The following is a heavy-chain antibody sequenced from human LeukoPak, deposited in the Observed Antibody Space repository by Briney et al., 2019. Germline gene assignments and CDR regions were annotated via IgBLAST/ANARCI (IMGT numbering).Heavy chain of an antibody. V-gene: IGHV3-21*01. Sequence: GGSLRLSCAASGFTFSSYSMNWVRQAPGKGLEWVSSISSGSSYIYYADSVKGRFTISGDNAKNSLYLQMNSLRAEDTAVYYCARGRAAAGPNWFDPWGQGTLVTVSS. J-gene: IGHJ5*02. D-gene: IGHD6-13*01. CDR2: ISSGSSYI. CDR1: GFTFSSYS. CDR3: ARGRAAAGPNWFDP.